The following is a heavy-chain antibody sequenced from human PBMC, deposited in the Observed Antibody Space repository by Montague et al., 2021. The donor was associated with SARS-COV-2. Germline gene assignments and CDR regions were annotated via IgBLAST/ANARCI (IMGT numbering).Heavy chain of an antibody. D-gene: IGHD3-3*01. Sequence: SETLSLTCTVSGGSISSYYWSWIRQPPGKGLEWIGYIYYSGSTNYNPSLTSRVTISVDTSKNQFSLKLSSVTAADTAVYYCARATRIAGLRFLEWLLQMFEPWGQGTLVTVSS. CDR2: IYYSGST. CDR1: GGSISSYY. V-gene: IGHV4-59*01. J-gene: IGHJ5*02. CDR3: ARATRIAGLRFLEWLLQMFEP.